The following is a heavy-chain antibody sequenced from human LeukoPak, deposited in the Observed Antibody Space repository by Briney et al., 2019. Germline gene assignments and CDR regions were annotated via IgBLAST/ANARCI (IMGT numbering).Heavy chain of an antibody. V-gene: IGHV4-34*01. CDR2: INHSGST. CDR1: GGSFSGYY. J-gene: IGHJ4*02. CDR3: ARDSVLYRLDY. D-gene: IGHD2-2*02. Sequence: PSETLSLTCAVCGGSFSGYYWSWIRQPPGKGLEWIGEINHSGSTNYNPSLKSRVTISVDTSKNQFSLKLSSVTAADTAVYYCARDSVLYRLDYWGQGTLVTVSS.